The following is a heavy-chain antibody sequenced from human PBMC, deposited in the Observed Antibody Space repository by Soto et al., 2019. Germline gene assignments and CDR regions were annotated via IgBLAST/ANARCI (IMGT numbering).Heavy chain of an antibody. D-gene: IGHD3-10*01. CDR1: GGSNSSGGYY. Sequence: QVQLQESGPGLVKPSQTLSLTCTVSGGSNSSGGYYWSWIRQHPRKGLEWIGYIYYSGSTYYNPSLKSRVTXSXXXSXXQFSLKLSSVTAADTAVYYCARFYMVRGVMGAFDIWGQGTMVTVSS. V-gene: IGHV4-31*03. J-gene: IGHJ3*02. CDR2: IYYSGST. CDR3: ARFYMVRGVMGAFDI.